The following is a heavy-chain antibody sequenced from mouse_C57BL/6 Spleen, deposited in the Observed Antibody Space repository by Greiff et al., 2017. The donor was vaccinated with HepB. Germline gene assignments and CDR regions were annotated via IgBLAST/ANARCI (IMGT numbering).Heavy chain of an antibody. V-gene: IGHV1-82*01. J-gene: IGHJ4*01. CDR1: GYAFSSSW. CDR3: ARCTPRGIYYDAMDY. CDR2: IYTGDGDT. Sequence: VQLQESGPELVKPGASVKISCTASGYAFSSSWMNWVKQRPGKGLEWIGRIYTGDGDTNYNGTLKGKATLTADKSSSTAYMQLSSLTSEDSAVFFCARCTPRGIYYDAMDYWGQGTSVTVSS. D-gene: IGHD2-1*01.